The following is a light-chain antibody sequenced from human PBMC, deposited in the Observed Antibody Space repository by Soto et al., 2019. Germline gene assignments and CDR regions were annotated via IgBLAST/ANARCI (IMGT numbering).Light chain of an antibody. CDR2: AAS. J-gene: IGKJ1*01. Sequence: DIPMTQSPASLSASVGDRVTITCRASQSIDDYLNWYQQKPGKAPKLLIYAASTLQRGVPSRFSGSGSGTDFTLTISSLQPEDFATYYCQDSYISPWTFGQGTKVDIK. V-gene: IGKV1-39*01. CDR1: QSIDDY. CDR3: QDSYISPWT.